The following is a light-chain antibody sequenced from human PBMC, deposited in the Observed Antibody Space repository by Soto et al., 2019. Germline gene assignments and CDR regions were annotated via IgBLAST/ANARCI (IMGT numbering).Light chain of an antibody. J-gene: IGKJ3*01. CDR2: GAS. V-gene: IGKV3-20*01. CDR3: QKHDGVPL. CDR1: QSVSSRF. Sequence: EIVLTQSPGTLSLSPGERATLSCRASQSVSSRFLAWYQQKPGQAPRLLMYGASSRATGIPDRFSGTGSGTDFTLTISRLEPEDFAVYYCQKHDGVPLFGPGTKVEIK.